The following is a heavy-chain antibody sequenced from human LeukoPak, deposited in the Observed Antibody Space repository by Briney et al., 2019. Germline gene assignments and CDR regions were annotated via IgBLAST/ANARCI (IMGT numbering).Heavy chain of an antibody. CDR1: GYTFTSYY. CDR2: IIPIFGTA. J-gene: IGHJ4*02. D-gene: IGHD1-26*01. V-gene: IGHV1-69*05. CDR3: AGGWELLIPNY. Sequence: SVKVSCKASGYTFTSYYMHWVRQAPGQGLEWMGGIIPIFGTANHAQKFQGRVTITTDESTSTAYMELSSLRSEDTAVYYCAGGWELLIPNYWGQGTLVTVSS.